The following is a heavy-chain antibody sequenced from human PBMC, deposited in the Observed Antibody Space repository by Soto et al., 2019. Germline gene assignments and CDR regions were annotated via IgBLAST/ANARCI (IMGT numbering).Heavy chain of an antibody. V-gene: IGHV3-23*01. D-gene: IGHD1-1*01. J-gene: IGHJ4*02. CDR3: VKWNGFGGS. CDR2: FSGGRGGT. Sequence: GGSLRRSCAVSGCSISEKGVTWVRQPPGKGLEWVSGFSGGRGGTFYADSVRGRFTISRDNSRNMVYLQMDSLGVEDTAVYYCVKWNGFGGSWGQGSLVTVSS. CDR1: GCSISEKG.